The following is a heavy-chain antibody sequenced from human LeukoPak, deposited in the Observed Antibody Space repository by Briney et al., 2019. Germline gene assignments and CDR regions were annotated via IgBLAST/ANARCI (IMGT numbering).Heavy chain of an antibody. J-gene: IGHJ3*02. V-gene: IGHV3-21*01. D-gene: IGHD6-13*01. CDR1: GFTFSSYS. CDR2: ISSSSSYI. CDR3: ARDYRQQLVRPYNDAFDI. Sequence: PGGSLRLSCAASGFTFSSYSMNWVRQAPGKGLEWVSSISSSSSYIYYADSVKGRFTISRDNAKNSLYLQMNSLRAEDTAVYYCARDYRQQLVRPYNDAFDIWGQGTMVTVSS.